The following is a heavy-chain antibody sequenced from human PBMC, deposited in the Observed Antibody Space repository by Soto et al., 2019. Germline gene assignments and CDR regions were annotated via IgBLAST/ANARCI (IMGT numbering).Heavy chain of an antibody. CDR2: ISGSGGST. J-gene: IGHJ4*02. V-gene: IGHV3-23*01. D-gene: IGHD5-18*01. CDR1: GFTFSSYA. CDR3: AKDWSRGYFRLASFDY. Sequence: LSLSCAASGFTFSSYAMSWVRQAPGKGLEWVSAISGSGGSTYYADSVKGRFTISRDNSKNTLYLQMNSLRAEDTAVYYCAKDWSRGYFRLASFDYWGQGTLVTVSS.